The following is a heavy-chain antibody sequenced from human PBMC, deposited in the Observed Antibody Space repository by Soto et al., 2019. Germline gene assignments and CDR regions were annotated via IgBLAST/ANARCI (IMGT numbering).Heavy chain of an antibody. CDR2: TSLNSGRT. V-gene: IGHV1-2*04. D-gene: IGHD6-19*01. CDR3: ARAGGRGGVAVHTNEYYFDS. Sequence: QVQLVQSGAEVKKPGASVKVSCKASGYTFTGYYMHWVRQAPGQGLEWMGWTSLNSGRTIYAQQFQRWVTMTRHTSISTAHTERSRLTSDDTAVYYCARAGGRGGVAVHTNEYYFDSWGQGTLVTVS. J-gene: IGHJ4*02. CDR1: GYTFTGYY.